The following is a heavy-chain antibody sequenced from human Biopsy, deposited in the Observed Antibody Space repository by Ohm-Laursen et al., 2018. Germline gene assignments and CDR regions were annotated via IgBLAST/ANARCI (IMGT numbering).Heavy chain of an antibody. CDR1: GFTVNDHY. CDR3: QGGHLPPGQFYGVDA. D-gene: IGHD3-16*01. Sequence: SLRLSCAASGFTVNDHYMSWVRQAPGKGLEWVSSLHDSGVTYYADSVKGRFTISGDNSKNTLYLQMNGRRAEDTAVYFCQGGHLPPGQFYGVDAWGQGTTVTVSS. V-gene: IGHV3-53*01. CDR2: LHDSGVT. J-gene: IGHJ6*02.